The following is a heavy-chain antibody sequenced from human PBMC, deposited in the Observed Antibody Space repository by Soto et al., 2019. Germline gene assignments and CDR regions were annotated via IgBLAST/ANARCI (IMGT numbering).Heavy chain of an antibody. V-gene: IGHV1-8*01. J-gene: IGHJ6*03. CDR2: MNPNSGNT. Sequence: ASVKVSCKASGYTFTSYDINWVRQATGQGLEWMGWMNPNSGNTGYAQKFQGRVTMTRNTSISTAYMELSSLRSEDTAVYYCARDAVDECYMDVWGKGTTVTVSS. D-gene: IGHD6-19*01. CDR3: ARDAVDECYMDV. CDR1: GYTFTSYD.